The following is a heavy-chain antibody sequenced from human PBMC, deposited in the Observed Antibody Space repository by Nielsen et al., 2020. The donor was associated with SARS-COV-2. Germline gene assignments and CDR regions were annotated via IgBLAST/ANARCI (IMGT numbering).Heavy chain of an antibody. CDR2: ISSSSSTI. V-gene: IGHV3-48*01. CDR1: GFTFSSYS. Sequence: GGSLRLSCAASGFTFSSYSMNWVRQAPGKGLEWVSYISSSSSTIYYADSVKGRFTISRDNAKNTLYLQMNSLRAEDTAVYYCAKDRPYGMDVWGQGTTVTVSS. J-gene: IGHJ6*02. CDR3: AKDRPYGMDV.